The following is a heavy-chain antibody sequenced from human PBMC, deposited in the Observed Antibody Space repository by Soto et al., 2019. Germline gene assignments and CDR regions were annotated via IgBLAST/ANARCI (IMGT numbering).Heavy chain of an antibody. CDR3: ARAGSWYQYNWFDP. CDR1: GYTFTSYD. CDR2: MNPNSGNT. Sequence: GASVKVSCKASGYTFTSYDINWVRQATGQGLEWMGWMNPNSGNTGYAQKFQGRVTMTRNTSISTACMELSSLRSEDTAVYYCARAGSWYQYNWFDPWGQGTLVTVSS. J-gene: IGHJ5*02. D-gene: IGHD6-13*01. V-gene: IGHV1-8*01.